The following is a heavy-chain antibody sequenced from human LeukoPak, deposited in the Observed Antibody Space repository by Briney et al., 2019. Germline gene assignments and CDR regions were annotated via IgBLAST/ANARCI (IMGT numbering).Heavy chain of an antibody. D-gene: IGHD4/OR15-4a*01. V-gene: IGHV4-4*07. Sequence: SETLSLTCTVSGGSISSYYWSWIRQPAGKGLEWIGRIYTSGSTNYNPSLMSRVTISVDTSKNQFSLKLTSVTAADTALYYCARDYYPAANYFDPWGQGTLVTVSS. CDR1: GGSISSYY. CDR2: IYTSGST. J-gene: IGHJ5*02. CDR3: ARDYYPAANYFDP.